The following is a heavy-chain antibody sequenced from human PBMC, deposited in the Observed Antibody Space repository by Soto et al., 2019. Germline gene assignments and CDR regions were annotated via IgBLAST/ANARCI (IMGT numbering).Heavy chain of an antibody. CDR3: ASAGTNSRYFYL. J-gene: IGHJ2*01. CDR2: IYYSGTT. Sequence: QMQLQESGPGLVKPSETLSLNCTVSGDSINGYYWSWIRQPPGKGLEWMGHIYYSGTTSYNPSLESRVTRSVDTSTNQCSLKLNSVTAADTAVYFCASAGTNSRYFYLWGRGTLVTVSS. CDR1: GDSINGYY. D-gene: IGHD7-27*01. V-gene: IGHV4-59*01.